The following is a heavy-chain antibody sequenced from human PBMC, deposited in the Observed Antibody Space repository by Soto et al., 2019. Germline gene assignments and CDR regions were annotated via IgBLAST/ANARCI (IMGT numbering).Heavy chain of an antibody. CDR3: ARVPNNWNLNWFDP. D-gene: IGHD1-20*01. V-gene: IGHV4-59*01. CDR1: GGSISSYY. CDR2: IYYSGST. Sequence: SETLSLTCTVSGGSISSYYWSWIRQPPGKGLEWIGYIYYSGSTNYNPSLKSRVTISVDTSKNQFSLKLSSVTAADTAVYYCARVPNNWNLNWFDPWGQGTLVTVSS. J-gene: IGHJ5*02.